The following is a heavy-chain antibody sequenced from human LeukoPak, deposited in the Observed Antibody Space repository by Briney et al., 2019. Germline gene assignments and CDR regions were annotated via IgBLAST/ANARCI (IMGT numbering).Heavy chain of an antibody. CDR2: IYYSGST. CDR3: ARWYYYGSGAFFDY. D-gene: IGHD3-10*01. CDR1: GGSISSYY. J-gene: IGHJ4*02. Sequence: PSETLSLTCTVSGGSISSYYWSWIRQPPGKGLEWIGYIYYSGSTNYNPSLKSRVTISVDTSKNQFSLKLSSVTAADTAVYYCARWYYYGSGAFFDYWGQGTLVTVSS. V-gene: IGHV4-59*01.